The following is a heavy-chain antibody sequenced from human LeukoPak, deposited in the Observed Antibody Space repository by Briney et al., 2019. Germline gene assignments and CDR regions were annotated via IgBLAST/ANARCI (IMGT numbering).Heavy chain of an antibody. Sequence: SETLSLTCTVSGGSISSYYWSWIRQPAGKGLEWIGRIYTSGSTNYNPSLKSRVTMSVDTSKNQFSLKLSSVTAADTAVYYCARDLAAAGTSRGFSWFNPWGQGTLVTVSS. CDR3: ARDLAAAGTSRGFSWFNP. CDR2: IYTSGST. V-gene: IGHV4-4*07. CDR1: GGSISSYY. J-gene: IGHJ5*02. D-gene: IGHD6-13*01.